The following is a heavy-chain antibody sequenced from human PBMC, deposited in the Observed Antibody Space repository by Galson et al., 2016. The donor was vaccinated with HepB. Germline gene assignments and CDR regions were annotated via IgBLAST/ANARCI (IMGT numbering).Heavy chain of an antibody. CDR3: ARDLSGPDY. Sequence: SLRLPCAVSGFTFRNHQMHWLRQVPGKGLVWVSRIEPDGNSPIYADSVKGRFTISRDNAENMLYLQMNSLRAEDTAIYYCARDLSGPDYWGQGTLVTVSS. CDR2: IEPDGNSP. CDR1: GFTFRNHQ. J-gene: IGHJ4*02. V-gene: IGHV3-74*01.